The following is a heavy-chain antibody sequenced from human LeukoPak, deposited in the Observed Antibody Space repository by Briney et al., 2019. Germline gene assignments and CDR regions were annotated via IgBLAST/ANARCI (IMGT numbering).Heavy chain of an antibody. J-gene: IGHJ4*02. CDR1: GDSISSSNW. D-gene: IGHD2-2*01. Sequence: PSETLSLTCAVSGDSISSSNWWSWVRQPPGKGLEWIGEIFHSGSINYNPSLKSRVTISVDKSKNQFSLKLTSVTAADTAVYYCTRAGYCTSTSCYVIDYWGQGTLVTVSS. V-gene: IGHV4-4*02. CDR3: TRAGYCTSTSCYVIDY. CDR2: IFHSGSI.